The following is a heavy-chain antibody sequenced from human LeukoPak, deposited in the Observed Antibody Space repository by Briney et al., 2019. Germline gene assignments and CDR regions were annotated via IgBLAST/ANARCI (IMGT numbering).Heavy chain of an antibody. V-gene: IGHV4-30-4*07. Sequence: SQTLSLTCAVSGGSISSGGYSWNWIRQSPGKGLEWIGYIDNTGSTYYNPSLESRVTASIDTSKNQFYLKLSSVTAADSAVYYCARDPGYYYGSGRIMYFDYWGQGILVTVSS. J-gene: IGHJ4*02. CDR3: ARDPGYYYGSGRIMYFDY. D-gene: IGHD3-10*01. CDR1: GGSISSGGYS. CDR2: IDNTGST.